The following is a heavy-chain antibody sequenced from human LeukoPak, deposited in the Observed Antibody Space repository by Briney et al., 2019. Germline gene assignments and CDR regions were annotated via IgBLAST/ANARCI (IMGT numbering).Heavy chain of an antibody. Sequence: SQTLSLTSAVSGGSISSGGYSWSWIRQPPGKGLGWIGYIYHSGSTYYNPSLKSRVTISVDRSKNQFSLKLSSVTAADTAVYYCARSPLVYSSGWYGNYFDYWGQGTLVTVSS. J-gene: IGHJ4*02. CDR3: ARSPLVYSSGWYGNYFDY. D-gene: IGHD6-19*01. V-gene: IGHV4-30-2*01. CDR2: IYHSGST. CDR1: GGSISSGGYS.